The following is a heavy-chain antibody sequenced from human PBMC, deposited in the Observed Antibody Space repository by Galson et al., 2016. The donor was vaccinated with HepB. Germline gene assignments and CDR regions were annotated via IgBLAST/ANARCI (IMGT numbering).Heavy chain of an antibody. D-gene: IGHD2-2*01. CDR3: ARRQSRTWVWHFDL. J-gene: IGHJ2*01. V-gene: IGHV5-10-1*01. CDR1: GYSFSTYW. CDR2: TDPSDSDT. Sequence: QSGAEVKKPGESLRISCKGSGYSFSTYWITWVRQKSGKGLEWMGTTDPSDSDTRNSPSFECHVTMSVDRSISTAYLQWNHLKASDTATYYCARRQSRTWVWHFDLWGRGTRITVSS.